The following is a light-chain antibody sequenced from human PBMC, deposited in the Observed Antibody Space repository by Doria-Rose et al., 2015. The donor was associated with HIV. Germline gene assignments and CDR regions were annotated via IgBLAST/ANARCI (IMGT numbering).Light chain of an antibody. Sequence: QSALIQPASVSGSPGQSITISCTGTSSDVGSYNLVSWYQRYPGKAPKLMIFEVSKRPSGISNRFSGSKSGNTASLTISGLQAEDEADYYCYSYVGSSTVVFGGGTKLTVL. CDR3: YSYVGSSTVV. V-gene: IGLV2-23*02. J-gene: IGLJ3*02. CDR1: SSDVGSYNL. CDR2: EVS.